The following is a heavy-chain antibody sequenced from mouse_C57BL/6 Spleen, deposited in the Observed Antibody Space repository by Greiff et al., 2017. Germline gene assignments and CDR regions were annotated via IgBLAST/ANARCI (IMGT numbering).Heavy chain of an antibody. V-gene: IGHV1-76*01. CDR1: GYTFTDYY. J-gene: IGHJ2*01. D-gene: IGHD2-3*01. Sequence: VQRVESGAELVRPGASVKLSCKASGYTFTDYYINWVKQRPGQGLEWIARIYPGSGNTYYNEKFKGKATLTAEKSSSTAYMQLSSLTSEDSAVYFCARDGYYYFDYWGQGTTLTVSS. CDR3: ARDGYYYFDY. CDR2: IYPGSGNT.